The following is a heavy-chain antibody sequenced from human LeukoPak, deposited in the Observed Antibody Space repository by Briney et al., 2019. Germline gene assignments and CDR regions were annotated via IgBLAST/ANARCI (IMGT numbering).Heavy chain of an antibody. V-gene: IGHV3-21*01. CDR2: IGSSSSYI. CDR1: GFTVSSNY. J-gene: IGHJ4*02. Sequence: GGSLRLSCAASGFTVSSNYLNWVRQAPGKGLEWVSSIGSSSSYIYYADSVKGRFTISRDNAKNSLYLQMNSLRAEDTAVYYCARGSQELLRYFDYWGQGTLVTVSS. D-gene: IGHD1-26*01. CDR3: ARGSQELLRYFDY.